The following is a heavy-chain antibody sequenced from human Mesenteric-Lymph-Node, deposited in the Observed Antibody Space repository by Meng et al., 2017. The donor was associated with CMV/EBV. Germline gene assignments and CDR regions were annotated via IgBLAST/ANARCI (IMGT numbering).Heavy chain of an antibody. V-gene: IGHV3-21*01. Sequence: GESLKISCAASGFTFSNYVMNWVRQAPGKGLEWVSSISGGSSFVFYVDSVKGRFSMSRDNAENSLYLQMSSLRVEDTAVYYCARQVGATLDYFDYWGQGTLVTVSS. J-gene: IGHJ4*02. CDR2: ISGGSSFV. CDR3: ARQVGATLDYFDY. CDR1: GFTFSNYV. D-gene: IGHD1-26*01.